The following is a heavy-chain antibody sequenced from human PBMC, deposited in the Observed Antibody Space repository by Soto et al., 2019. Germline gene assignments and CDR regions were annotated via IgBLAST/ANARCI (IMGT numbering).Heavy chain of an antibody. CDR1: GFTFSGYA. J-gene: IGHJ4*02. CDR3: AKASAYGSGSLDY. V-gene: IGHV3-23*01. D-gene: IGHD3-10*01. CDR2: ITGSGGGT. Sequence: GGSLRLSCVASGFTFSGYAMTWVRQAPGKGLEWVSVITGSGGGTYYADSVKGRFTISRDNSKNTLYVQMNSLRAEDTAIYYCAKASAYGSGSLDYWGQGALVTVSS.